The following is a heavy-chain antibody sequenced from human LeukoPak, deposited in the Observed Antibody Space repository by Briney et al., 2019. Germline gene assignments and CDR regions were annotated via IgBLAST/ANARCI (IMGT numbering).Heavy chain of an antibody. CDR2: IRTSGDGT. V-gene: IGHV3-23*01. CDR3: AKDRNAIFSDSRGHNFSFDY. Sequence: GGSLRLSCAASGFTFSSSAMSWVRQAPGKGLEWVSTIRTSGDGTYYADSVQGRFTISRDNSKNTLYLQMNSLRAEDTAVYYCAKDRNAIFSDSRGHNFSFDYWGLGTLVTVSS. CDR1: GFTFSSSA. J-gene: IGHJ4*02. D-gene: IGHD3-22*01.